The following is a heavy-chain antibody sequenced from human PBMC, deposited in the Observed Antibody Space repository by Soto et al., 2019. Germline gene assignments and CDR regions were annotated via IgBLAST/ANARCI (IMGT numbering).Heavy chain of an antibody. V-gene: IGHV1-2*02. J-gene: IGHJ4*02. D-gene: IGHD3-10*01. Sequence: GASVKVSCKPSGYPFTDLYIHWVRQAPGLGLEWMGWIDPRSGASRKTQRFQGRFTMTRDTSTNTVYMEPSSLRSDDTAVYFCASDNYGTLDYWGQGTLVTVSS. CDR3: ASDNYGTLDY. CDR2: IDPRSGAS. CDR1: GYPFTDLY.